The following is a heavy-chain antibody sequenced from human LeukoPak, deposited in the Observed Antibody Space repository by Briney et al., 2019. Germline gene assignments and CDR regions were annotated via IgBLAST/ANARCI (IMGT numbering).Heavy chain of an antibody. D-gene: IGHD5-24*01. J-gene: IGHJ4*02. Sequence: GGSLRLSCAASGFTFDDYAMHWVRQAPGKGLEWVSGISWNSGSIGYADSVKGRFTISRDNAKNSLYLQMNSLRAEDTALYYCAKGYRDGYNFGPDYWGQGTLVTVSS. CDR2: ISWNSGSI. CDR3: AKGYRDGYNFGPDY. CDR1: GFTFDDYA. V-gene: IGHV3-9*01.